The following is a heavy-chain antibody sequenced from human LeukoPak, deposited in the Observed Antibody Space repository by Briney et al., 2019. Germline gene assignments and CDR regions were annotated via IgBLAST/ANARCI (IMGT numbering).Heavy chain of an antibody. CDR2: IYYSGST. CDR3: ARGYCSSTICFQYFHH. J-gene: IGHJ1*01. CDR1: SDSISSSY. D-gene: IGHD2-2*01. V-gene: IGHV4-59*01. Sequence: PSETLSLTCTVSSDSISSSYWSWIRQPPGKGLEWIGYIYYSGSTNYNPSFKSRVAISVDTSKNQFSLKLNSVTAADTAVYYCARGYCSSTICFQYFHHWGQGTLVTVSS.